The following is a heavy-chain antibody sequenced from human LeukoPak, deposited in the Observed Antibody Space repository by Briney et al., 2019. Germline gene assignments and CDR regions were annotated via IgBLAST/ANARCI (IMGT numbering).Heavy chain of an antibody. CDR3: ARDRGIAAAGPSAFDI. D-gene: IGHD6-13*01. CDR2: IYTSGST. CDR1: GGSISSSSDY. J-gene: IGHJ3*02. V-gene: IGHV4-61*02. Sequence: SETLSLTCTVSGGSISSSSDYWGWIRQPPGKGLEWIGRIYTSGSTNYNPSLKSRVTISVDTSKNQFSLKLSSVTAADTAVYYCARDRGIAAAGPSAFDIWGQGTMVTVSS.